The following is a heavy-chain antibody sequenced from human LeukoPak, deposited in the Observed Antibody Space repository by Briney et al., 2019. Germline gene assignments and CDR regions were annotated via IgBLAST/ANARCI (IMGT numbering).Heavy chain of an antibody. V-gene: IGHV4-39*01. J-gene: IGHJ4*02. CDR1: GGSISSSSYY. CDR2: IYNSGST. D-gene: IGHD1-26*01. CDR3: ARPISSGSYSFDLGY. Sequence: SETLSLTCTVSGGSISSSSYYWGWIRQPPGKGLEWIGSIYNSGSTYYNPSLKSRVTISVDTSKNQFSLKLSSVTAADTAVYYCARPISSGSYSFDLGYWGQGTLVTVSS.